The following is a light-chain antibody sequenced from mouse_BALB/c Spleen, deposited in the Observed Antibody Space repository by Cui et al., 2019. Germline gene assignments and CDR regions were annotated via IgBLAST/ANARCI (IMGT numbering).Light chain of an antibody. J-gene: IGKJ1*01. Sequence: QIVPTQVPRNLAASLGEEITITCSASSSVSYMYWYQQKSGTSPRLLIYGTSNLASGVPSRFSGSGSGTSYSLTISRMEAEDAAAYYCQQWSSYPWTFGGGTKLEIK. CDR3: QQWSSYPWT. CDR2: GTS. V-gene: IGKV4-80*01. CDR1: SSVSY.